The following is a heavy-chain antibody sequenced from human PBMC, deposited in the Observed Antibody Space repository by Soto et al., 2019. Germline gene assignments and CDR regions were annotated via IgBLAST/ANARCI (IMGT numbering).Heavy chain of an antibody. CDR3: AKDSGGSGSFDY. J-gene: IGHJ4*02. V-gene: IGHV3-9*01. CDR2: ISWNSGSI. CDR1: GFTFDDYA. Sequence: SLRLSCAASGFTFDDYAMHWVRQAPGKGLEWVSGISWNSGSIGYADSVKGRFTISRDNAKNSLYLQMNSLRAEDTALYYCAKDSGGSGSFDYWGQGTLVTVSS. D-gene: IGHD3-3*01.